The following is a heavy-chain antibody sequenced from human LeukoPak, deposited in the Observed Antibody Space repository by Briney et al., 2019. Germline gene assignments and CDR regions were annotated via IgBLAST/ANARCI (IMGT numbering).Heavy chain of an antibody. CDR1: GGSISSYY. CDR2: IYYSGST. D-gene: IGHD2-2*01. J-gene: IGHJ5*02. V-gene: IGHV4-59*12. CDR3: AAKGCSSTSCQSYNWFDP. Sequence: PSETLSLTCTVSGGSISSYYWSWIRQPPGKGLEWIGYIYYSGSTNYNPSLKSRVTISVDTSKNQFSLKLSSVTAADTAVYYCAAKGCSSTSCQSYNWFDPWGQGTLVTVSS.